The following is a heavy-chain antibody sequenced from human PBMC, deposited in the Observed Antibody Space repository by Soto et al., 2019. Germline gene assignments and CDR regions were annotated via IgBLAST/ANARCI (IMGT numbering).Heavy chain of an antibody. D-gene: IGHD6-13*01. CDR2: TYYWSRWYN. J-gene: IGHJ4*02. CDR3: ARGGKIAAAGIDY. V-gene: IGHV6-1*01. CDR1: GDSVSSNRAT. Sequence: SQTLSLTCAISGDSVSSNRATWNWIRQSPSRGLEWLGRTYYWSRWYNDYAASVKSRISINPDTSKSQLSLQLNSVTPEDTAVYFCARGGKIAAAGIDYWGQGILVTVYS.